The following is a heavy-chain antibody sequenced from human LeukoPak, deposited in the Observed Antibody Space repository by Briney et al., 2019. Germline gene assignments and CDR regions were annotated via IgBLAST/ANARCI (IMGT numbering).Heavy chain of an antibody. V-gene: IGHV3-30*18. D-gene: IGHD1-26*01. CDR1: GFTFSSYG. J-gene: IGHJ4*02. Sequence: GGPLRLSCAASGFTFSSYGMHWVRQAPGKGLEWVAVISYDGSNKYYADSVKGRFTISRDNSKNTLYLQMNSLRAEDTAVYYCAKGQIVGATVSYYFDYWGQGTLVTVSS. CDR2: ISYDGSNK. CDR3: AKGQIVGATVSYYFDY.